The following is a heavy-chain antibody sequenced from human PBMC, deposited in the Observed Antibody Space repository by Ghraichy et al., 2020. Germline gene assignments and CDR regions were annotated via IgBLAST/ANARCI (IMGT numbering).Heavy chain of an antibody. V-gene: IGHV3-7*03. CDR3: ARARGSSGWYAY. CDR1: GFTFISYW. J-gene: IGHJ4*02. CDR2: IKQDGSEK. Sequence: LSLTCAASGFTFISYWMSWVRQAPGKGLEWVANIKQDGSEKYYVDSVKGRFTISRDNAKNSLYLQMNSLRAEDTAVYYCARARGSSGWYAYWGQGTLVTVSS. D-gene: IGHD6-19*01.